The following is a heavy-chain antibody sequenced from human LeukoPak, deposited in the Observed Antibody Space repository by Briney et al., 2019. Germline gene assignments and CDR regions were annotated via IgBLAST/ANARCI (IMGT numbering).Heavy chain of an antibody. CDR3: ARGRFYNDRPVYNWFDP. CDR2: ISAYNGNT. J-gene: IGHJ5*02. V-gene: IGHV1-18*01. CDR1: GYTFTSYG. D-gene: IGHD3-22*01. Sequence: ASVKVSCKASGYTFTSYGISWVRQAPGQGLEWMGWISAYNGNTNYAQKLQGRVTMTTDTSTSTAYMELRSLRSDDTAVYYCARGRFYNDRPVYNWFDPWGQGTLVTVSS.